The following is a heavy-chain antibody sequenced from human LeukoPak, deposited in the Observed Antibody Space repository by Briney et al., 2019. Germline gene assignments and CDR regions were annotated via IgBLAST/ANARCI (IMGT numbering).Heavy chain of an antibody. D-gene: IGHD1-20*01. J-gene: IGHJ5*02. V-gene: IGHV3-21*01. CDR3: ARDLGNWNDVGWFDP. CDR2: ISSSSSYI. CDR1: GFTFSSYS. Sequence: PGGSLRLSCAASGFTFSSYSMNWVRQAPGKGLEWVSSISSSSSYIYYADSVKGRFTISRDNAKNSLYLQMNSLRAEDTAVYYCARDLGNWNDVGWFDPWGQGTLVTVSS.